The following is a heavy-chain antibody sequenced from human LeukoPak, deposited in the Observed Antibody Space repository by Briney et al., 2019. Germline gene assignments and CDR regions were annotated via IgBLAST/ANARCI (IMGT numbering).Heavy chain of an antibody. J-gene: IGHJ6*03. D-gene: IGHD2-21*02. CDR1: GGSISSYY. CDR2: IYYSGST. CDR3: ARRALYCGGDCYPSTPCYYYMDV. V-gene: IGHV4-59*08. Sequence: SETLSLTCTVSGGSISSYYWSWIRQPPGKELEWIGYIYYSGSTNYNPSLKSRVTISVDTSKNQFSLKLSSVTAADTAVYYCARRALYCGGDCYPSTPCYYYMDVWGKGTTVTVSS.